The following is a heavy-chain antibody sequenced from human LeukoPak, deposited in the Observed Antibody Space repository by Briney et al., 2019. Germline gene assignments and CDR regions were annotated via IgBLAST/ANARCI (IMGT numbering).Heavy chain of an antibody. CDR3: ARVGLGGSLLDY. J-gene: IGHJ4*02. D-gene: IGHD1-26*01. Sequence: SETLSLTCTVSGGSISSSSYYWGWIRQPPGKGLEWIGSIYYSGSTYYNPSLKSRVTISVDTSKNQFSLKLSSETAADTAVYYCARVGLGGSLLDYWGQGTLVTVSS. V-gene: IGHV4-39*07. CDR1: GGSISSSSYY. CDR2: IYYSGST.